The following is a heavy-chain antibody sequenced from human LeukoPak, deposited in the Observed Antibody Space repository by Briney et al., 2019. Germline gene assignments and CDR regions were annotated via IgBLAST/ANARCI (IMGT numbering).Heavy chain of an antibody. CDR1: SGSFSGYY. V-gene: IGHV4-34*01. Sequence: SETLSLTCGVYSGSFSGYYWTWFRQPPGKGREWIGEFNHSWGAKYNPSLKSRATISVDTSKNHLSLSLNSVTAADTAVYYCAASLWFGIYPDYWGQGSLVTVSS. CDR3: AASLWFGIYPDY. D-gene: IGHD3-10*01. CDR2: FNHSWGA. J-gene: IGHJ4*02.